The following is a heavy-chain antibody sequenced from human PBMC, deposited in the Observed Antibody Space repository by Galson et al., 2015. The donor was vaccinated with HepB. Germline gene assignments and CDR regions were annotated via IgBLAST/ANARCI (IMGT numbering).Heavy chain of an antibody. CDR1: QFTFSDYS. CDR2: ISSRSTFK. J-gene: IGHJ6*03. CDR3: ARDGSSGGKHYDYYYYMDV. D-gene: IGHD2-15*01. V-gene: IGHV3-21*01. Sequence: SLRLSCASSQFTFSDYSINWVRQAPGKGLEWVSSISSRSTFKYYADSVKGRFTVSRDNAKNSTYLQMNSLRAKDTAVYYCARDGSSGGKHYDYYYYMDVWGKGTTVTVSS.